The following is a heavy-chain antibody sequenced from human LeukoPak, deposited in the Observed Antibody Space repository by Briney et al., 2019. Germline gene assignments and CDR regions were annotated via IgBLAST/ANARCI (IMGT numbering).Heavy chain of an antibody. V-gene: IGHV4-30-2*01. Sequence: SETLPLTCAVSGGSISSGGYSWSWIRQPPGKGLEWIGYIYHSGSTYYNPSLKSRVTISVDRSKNQFSLKLSSVTAADTAVYYCARDMRLLGYFDLWGRGTLVTVSS. CDR1: GGSISSGGYS. D-gene: IGHD3-22*01. CDR2: IYHSGST. J-gene: IGHJ2*01. CDR3: ARDMRLLGYFDL.